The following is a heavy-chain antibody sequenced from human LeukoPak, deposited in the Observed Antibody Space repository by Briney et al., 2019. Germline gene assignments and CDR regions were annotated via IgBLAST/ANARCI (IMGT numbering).Heavy chain of an antibody. CDR2: ISAYNGNT. V-gene: IGHV1-18*01. CDR3: ARDDDYVWGSYRFRVSFDY. CDR1: GYTFTSYG. D-gene: IGHD3-16*02. J-gene: IGHJ4*02. Sequence: ASVKVSCKASGYTFTSYGISWVRQAPGQGLEWMGWISAYNGNTNYAQKLQGRVTMTTDTSTSTAYMELRSLRSDDTAVYYCARDDDYVWGSYRFRVSFDYWGQGTLVTVSS.